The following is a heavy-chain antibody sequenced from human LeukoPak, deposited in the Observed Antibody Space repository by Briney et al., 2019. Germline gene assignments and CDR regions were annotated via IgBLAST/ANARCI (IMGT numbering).Heavy chain of an antibody. D-gene: IGHD5-18*01. CDR3: ARADTAMEPLDY. CDR1: GGSISSYY. V-gene: IGHV4-59*01. Sequence: NPSETLSLTCTVSGGSISSYYWSWIRQPPGKGLEWIGYIYYSGSTNYNPSLKSRVTISVDTSKNQFSLKLSSVTAADTAVYYCARADTAMEPLDYWGQGTLVTVSS. CDR2: IYYSGST. J-gene: IGHJ4*02.